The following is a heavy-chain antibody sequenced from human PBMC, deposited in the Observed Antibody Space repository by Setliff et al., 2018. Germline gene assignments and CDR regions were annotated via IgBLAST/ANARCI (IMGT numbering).Heavy chain of an antibody. CDR2: IYYSGST. J-gene: IGHJ6*03. CDR3: GRTMTYYYLCMDV. Sequence: SETLSLTCTVSGGSISSSSYYWGWIRQPPGKGLEWIGSIYYSGSTYYNPSLKSRVTISVDTSKNQFSLKLSSVTTADTAVYYCGRTMTYYYLCMDVWGNGTTVTVSS. CDR1: GGSISSSSYY. V-gene: IGHV4-39*01.